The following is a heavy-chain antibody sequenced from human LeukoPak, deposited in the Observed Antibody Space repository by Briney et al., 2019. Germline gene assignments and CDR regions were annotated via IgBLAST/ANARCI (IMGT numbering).Heavy chain of an antibody. CDR2: INSNDGST. Sequence: ASVKVSCKASGYNFTGYWIQWARQAPGQGLEWVALINSNDGSTTNAPKFQGRVTVTRDTSTSTVYMDLRSLTPDDTAVYYCARAPRHSSTMLDYWGQGTLVTVAS. V-gene: IGHV1-46*01. CDR1: GYNFTGYW. D-gene: IGHD6-13*01. J-gene: IGHJ4*02. CDR3: ARAPRHSSTMLDY.